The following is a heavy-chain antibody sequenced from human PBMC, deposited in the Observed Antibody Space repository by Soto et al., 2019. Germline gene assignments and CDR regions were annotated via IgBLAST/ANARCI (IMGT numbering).Heavy chain of an antibody. J-gene: IGHJ4*02. CDR1: GYTLTELS. CDR3: ATISDDRGPHDY. Sequence: QVQLVQSGAEVKKPGASVKVSCKVSGYTLTELSMHWVRQAPGKGLEWMGGFDPEDGETIYAQKIQGRVTMTEDASTDTAYMELSSLRSEDTAVYYCATISDDRGPHDYWGQGTLVTVSS. D-gene: IGHD3-10*01. V-gene: IGHV1-24*01. CDR2: FDPEDGET.